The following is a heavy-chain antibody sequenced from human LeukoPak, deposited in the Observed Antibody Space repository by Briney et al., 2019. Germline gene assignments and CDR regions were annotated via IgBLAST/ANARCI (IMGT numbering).Heavy chain of an antibody. CDR3: ATILHSGLWFRELQLDY. D-gene: IGHD3-10*01. V-gene: IGHV1-24*01. Sequence: ASVKVSCKVSGYTLTELSMHWVRQAPGKGLEWMGGFDPEDGETIYAQKFQGRVTMTEDTSTDTAYMEPSSLRSEDTAVYYCATILHSGLWFRELQLDYWGQGTLVTVSS. CDR2: FDPEDGET. CDR1: GYTLTELS. J-gene: IGHJ4*02.